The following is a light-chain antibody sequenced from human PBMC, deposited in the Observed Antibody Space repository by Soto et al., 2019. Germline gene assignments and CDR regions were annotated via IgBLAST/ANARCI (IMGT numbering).Light chain of an antibody. V-gene: IGKV3-20*01. J-gene: IGKJ4*01. CDR2: GVS. CDR3: QQYDNSPRLT. Sequence: EIVLTQSPGTLSLSPGERATLSCRASQTVSSTYLAWYQQKPGQAPRLLIYGVSSRATGIPDRFSGSGSGTDFTLTISRLEPADSAVYYCQQYDNSPRLTFGGGTKVEIK. CDR1: QTVSSTY.